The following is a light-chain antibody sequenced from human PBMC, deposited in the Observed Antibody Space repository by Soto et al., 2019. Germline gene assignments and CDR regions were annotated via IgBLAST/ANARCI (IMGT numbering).Light chain of an antibody. CDR2: DAS. CDR1: QSVRSER. J-gene: IGKJ5*01. Sequence: IVLTQSPDTLSLSPGERATLSCRASQSVRSERLAWYQHKRGQAPRLVIFDASSRATGIPERFSGSGSGTDFTLSIARLEPEDFAVYYCQQYGGSPITFGLGTRLEFK. CDR3: QQYGGSPIT. V-gene: IGKV3-20*01.